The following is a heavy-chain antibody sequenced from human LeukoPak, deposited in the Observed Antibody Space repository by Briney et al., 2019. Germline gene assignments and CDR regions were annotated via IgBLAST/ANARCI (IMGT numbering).Heavy chain of an antibody. V-gene: IGHV4-59*01. CDR1: GGSISSDY. CDR2: IYYSGST. Sequence: SETLSLTCTVSGGSISSDYWSWIRQPPGKGLEWIGYIYYSGSTNYNPSLKSRVTISVDTSKNQFSLKLSSVTAADTAVYYCARGEYSSSPEDYWGQGTLVTVSS. D-gene: IGHD6-6*01. J-gene: IGHJ4*02. CDR3: ARGEYSSSPEDY.